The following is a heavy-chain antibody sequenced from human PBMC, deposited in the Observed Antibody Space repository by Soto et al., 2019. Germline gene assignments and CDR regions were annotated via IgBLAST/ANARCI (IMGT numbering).Heavy chain of an antibody. Sequence: GGSLRLSCEASGFTISNYGMTWVRQAPGKGLEWVSAISGRDGYTYYADSVKGRFTISRDNSKNTLYLQMNSLTAEDTAIYYCAKLERTTPYNLFRWGQGTVLTVSS. CDR1: GFTISNYG. V-gene: IGHV3-23*01. J-gene: IGHJ4*02. D-gene: IGHD1-1*01. CDR2: ISGRDGYT. CDR3: AKLERTTPYNLFR.